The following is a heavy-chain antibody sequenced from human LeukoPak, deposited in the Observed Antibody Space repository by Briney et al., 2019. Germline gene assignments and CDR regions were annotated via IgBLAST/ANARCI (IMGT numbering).Heavy chain of an antibody. Sequence: SETLSLTCTVSGGSISSYYWSWIRQPPGKGLEWIGYIYYSGSTNYNPSLKSRVTISVDTSKNQFSLKLSSVTAADTAVYYCARSRGYSGYDPDYWGQGTLVTVSS. CDR2: IYYSGST. D-gene: IGHD5-12*01. J-gene: IGHJ4*02. CDR3: ARSRGYSGYDPDY. CDR1: GGSISSYY. V-gene: IGHV4-59*01.